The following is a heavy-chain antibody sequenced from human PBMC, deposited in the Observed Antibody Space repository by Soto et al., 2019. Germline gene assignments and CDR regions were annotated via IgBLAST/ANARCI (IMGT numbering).Heavy chain of an antibody. V-gene: IGHV4-30-2*01. D-gene: IGHD6-6*01. Sequence: SETLSLTCTVSGDSIRNYSWSWIRQPPGKGLEWIGYIYHSGSTYYNPSLKSRVTISVDRSKNQFSLKLSSVTAADTAVYYCARAPDSSSSYWFDPWGQGALVTVSS. CDR3: ARAPDSSSSYWFDP. CDR2: IYHSGST. J-gene: IGHJ5*02. CDR1: GDSIRNYS.